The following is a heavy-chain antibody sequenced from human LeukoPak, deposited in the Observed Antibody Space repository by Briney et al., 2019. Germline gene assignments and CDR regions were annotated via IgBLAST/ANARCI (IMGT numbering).Heavy chain of an antibody. D-gene: IGHD3-22*01. V-gene: IGHV1-18*01. Sequence: ASVKVSCKASGYTFTSYGISWVRQAPGQGLEWMGWISAYNGNTNYAQKLQGRVTMTTDTSTSTAYMELSSLRSEDTAVYYCARPYYYDSSGYYYFDYWGQGTLVTVSS. CDR3: ARPYYYDSSGYYYFDY. CDR2: ISAYNGNT. J-gene: IGHJ4*02. CDR1: GYTFTSYG.